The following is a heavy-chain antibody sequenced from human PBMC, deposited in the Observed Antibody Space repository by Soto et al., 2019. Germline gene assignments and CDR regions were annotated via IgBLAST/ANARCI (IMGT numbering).Heavy chain of an antibody. CDR1: GFTFSSYG. CDR3: ARDRISSSYYGMDV. CDR2: IWHDGSNK. V-gene: IGHV3-33*01. Sequence: QVQLVESGGGVVQPGRSLRLSCAASGFTFSSYGMHWVRQAPGKGLEWVAVIWHDGSNKYYADSVKGRFTISRDNSKNTLYLQMNSLRAEDTAVYYCARDRISSSYYGMDVWGQGTTVTVSS. J-gene: IGHJ6*02. D-gene: IGHD6-6*01.